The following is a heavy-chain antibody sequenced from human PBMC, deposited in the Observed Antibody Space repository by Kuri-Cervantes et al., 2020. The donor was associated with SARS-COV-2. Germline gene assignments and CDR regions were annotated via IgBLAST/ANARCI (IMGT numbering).Heavy chain of an antibody. Sequence: SAKIFCKAAGGIFSRYSISWVRQAARQGLVWRGGIIPLFVTTSYAQKFQGRVTITADKSTSTACMEVSSLRSEDTAVYYFARDEGVPVPATTLDSWGQGTLVTVYS. CDR1: GGIFSRYS. CDR3: ARDEGVPVPATTLDS. V-gene: IGHV1-69*06. J-gene: IGHJ4*02. D-gene: IGHD2-15*01. CDR2: IIPLFVTT.